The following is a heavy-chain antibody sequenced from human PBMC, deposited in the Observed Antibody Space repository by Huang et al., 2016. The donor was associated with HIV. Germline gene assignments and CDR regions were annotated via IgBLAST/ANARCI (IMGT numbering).Heavy chain of an antibody. D-gene: IGHD3-10*01. CDR3: ARFGSYYYGSGSYLDAFDI. Sequence: TASGFTFSTYNMNWVRQAPGKGLEWVSYITISSVSIYYADAGKGRFTIARDNAKNSLYLQMNSLRAEETAVYYCARFGSYYYGSGSYLDAFDIWGQGTMVTVSS. J-gene: IGHJ3*02. V-gene: IGHV3-48*01. CDR2: ITISSVSI. CDR1: GFTFSTYN.